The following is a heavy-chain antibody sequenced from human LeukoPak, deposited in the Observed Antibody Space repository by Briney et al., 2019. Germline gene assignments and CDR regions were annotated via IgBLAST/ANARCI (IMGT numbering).Heavy chain of an antibody. CDR3: ARDSVAGVDY. CDR1: GFTVSSNY. Sequence: PGGSLRLSCAASGFTVSSNYMSWVRQAPGKGLEWVSVIYGGGTTYYANSVKGRFTISRDNSKNTLYLQMNSLRAEDTAVYYCARDSVAGVDYWGLGTLVTVSS. V-gene: IGHV3-66*01. D-gene: IGHD6-19*01. CDR2: IYGGGTT. J-gene: IGHJ4*02.